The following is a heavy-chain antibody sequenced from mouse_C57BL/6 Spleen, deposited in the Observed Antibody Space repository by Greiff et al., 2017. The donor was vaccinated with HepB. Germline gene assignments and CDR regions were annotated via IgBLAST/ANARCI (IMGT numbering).Heavy chain of an antibody. CDR1: GYSFTGYY. V-gene: IGHV1-42*01. CDR2: INPSTGGT. D-gene: IGHD1-2*01. J-gene: IGHJ4*01. Sequence: EVKLMESGPELVKPGASVKISCKASGYSFTGYYMNWVKQSPEKSLEWIGEINPSTGGTTYNQKFKAKATLTVDKSSSTAYMQLKSLTSEDSAVYYCARALLRGYAMDYWGQGTSVTVSS. CDR3: ARALLRGYAMDY.